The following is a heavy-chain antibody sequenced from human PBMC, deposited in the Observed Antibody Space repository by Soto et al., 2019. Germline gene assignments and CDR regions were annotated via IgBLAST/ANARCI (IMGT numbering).Heavy chain of an antibody. CDR3: ARGGSGSYFWYFDL. CDR1: GFTFSRYE. CDR2: ISSSSSTL. Sequence: GGSLRLSCADSGFTFSRYEMNWVRQAPGKGLEWVSYISSSSSTLYYADSVKGRFTIPRDNAKNSLYLQMNSLRAEDTAVYYCARGGSGSYFWYFDLWGRGTLVTVS. V-gene: IGHV3-48*03. J-gene: IGHJ2*01. D-gene: IGHD1-26*01.